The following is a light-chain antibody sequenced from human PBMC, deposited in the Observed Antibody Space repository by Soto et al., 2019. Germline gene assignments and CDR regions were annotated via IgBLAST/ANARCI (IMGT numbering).Light chain of an antibody. V-gene: IGLV4-69*01. CDR1: SGHSSYA. CDR3: QIWGSGTVV. Sequence: QSVLTQSPSASASLGASVKLTCTLSSGHSSYAIAWHQQQPEKGPRYLMKLNSDGSHSTGDGIPDRFSGSSSGAERYLTISSLQSEDEADYYCQIWGSGTVVFGGGTKLTVL. CDR2: LNSDGSH. J-gene: IGLJ2*01.